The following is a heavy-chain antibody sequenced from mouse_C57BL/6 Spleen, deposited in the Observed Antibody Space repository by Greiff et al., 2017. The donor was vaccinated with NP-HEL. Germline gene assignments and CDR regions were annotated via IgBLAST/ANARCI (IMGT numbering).Heavy chain of an antibody. CDR1: GFNIKDDY. CDR3: TTDSNYVAWFAY. CDR2: IDTENGDT. V-gene: IGHV14-4*01. D-gene: IGHD2-5*01. J-gene: IGHJ3*01. Sequence: EVQLQQSGAELVRPGASVKLSCTASGFNIKDDYMHWVKQRPEQGLEWIGWIDTENGDTEYAAKFQGTATITADTSSNTAYLQLSSLTSEDTAVYYCTTDSNYVAWFAYWGQGTLVTVSA.